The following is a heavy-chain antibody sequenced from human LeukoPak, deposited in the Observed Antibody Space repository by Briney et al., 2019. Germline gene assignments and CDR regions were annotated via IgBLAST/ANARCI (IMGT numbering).Heavy chain of an antibody. D-gene: IGHD3-3*01. Sequence: GSLRLSCAASGFTFSSYAMSWVRQAPGKGLEWVSSISDSGDRTNYADSVKGRFTISRDNSKNSLYLQMNSLRAEVTAVYYCAKDSTYYDFWSGFDYWGQGTLVTVSS. CDR3: AKDSTYYDFWSGFDY. CDR1: GFTFSSYA. V-gene: IGHV3-23*01. CDR2: ISDSGDRT. J-gene: IGHJ4*02.